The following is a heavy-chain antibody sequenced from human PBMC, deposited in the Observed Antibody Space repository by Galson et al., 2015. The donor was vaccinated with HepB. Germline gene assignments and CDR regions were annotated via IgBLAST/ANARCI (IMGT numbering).Heavy chain of an antibody. CDR2: IYWDDDK. J-gene: IGHJ5*02. CDR3: AHRRWDIVAGENWFDP. D-gene: IGHD2-15*01. V-gene: IGHV2-5*02. Sequence: PALVKPTQTLTLTCTFSGFSLSTSGVGVGWIRQPPGKALEWLALIYWDDDKRYSPSLKSRLTITKDTSKNQVVLTMTNMDPVDTATYYCAHRRWDIVAGENWFDPWGQGTLVTVSS. CDR1: GFSLSTSGVG.